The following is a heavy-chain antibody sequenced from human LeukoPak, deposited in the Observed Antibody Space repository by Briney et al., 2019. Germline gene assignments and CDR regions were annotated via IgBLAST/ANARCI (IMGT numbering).Heavy chain of an antibody. CDR3: ARDECPLWSISCHRGFDP. J-gene: IGHJ5*02. D-gene: IGHD2-2*02. CDR1: GGSFSGYY. V-gene: IGHV4-34*01. Sequence: SETLSLTCAVYGGSFSGYYWSWIRQPPGKGLEWIGEINHSGSTNYNPSLKSRVTISVDTSKNQFSLKLSSVTAADTAVYYCARDECPLWSISCHRGFDPWGQGLLVTVSS. CDR2: INHSGST.